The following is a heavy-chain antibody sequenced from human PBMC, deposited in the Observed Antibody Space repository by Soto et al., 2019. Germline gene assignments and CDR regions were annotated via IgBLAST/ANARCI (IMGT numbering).Heavy chain of an antibody. CDR2: INPNSGGT. CDR1: GYTFTGYY. CDR3: ARSKAAAGSRRDAFDI. Sequence: ASVKVSCKASGYTFTGYYMHWVRQAPGQGLEWMGWINPNSGGTNYAQKFQGWVTMTRDTSISTAYMELSRLRSDDTAVYYCARSKAAAGSRRDAFDIWGQGTMVTVSS. J-gene: IGHJ3*02. D-gene: IGHD6-13*01. V-gene: IGHV1-2*04.